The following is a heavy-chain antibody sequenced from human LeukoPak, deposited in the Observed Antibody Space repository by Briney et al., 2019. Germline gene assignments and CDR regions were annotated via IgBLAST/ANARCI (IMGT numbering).Heavy chain of an antibody. CDR1: GFTFSNAW. CDR3: TTENHYWDH. CDR2: IKSKTHGGTT. J-gene: IGHJ4*02. V-gene: IGHV3-15*01. Sequence: GGSLRLSCAASGFTFSNAWMSWVRQAPGKGLEWVGRIKSKTHGGTTDYAAPVKGRFIISRDDSKNTLYLEMNSLRTEDTAVYYCTTENHYWDHWGQGTLVTVSS.